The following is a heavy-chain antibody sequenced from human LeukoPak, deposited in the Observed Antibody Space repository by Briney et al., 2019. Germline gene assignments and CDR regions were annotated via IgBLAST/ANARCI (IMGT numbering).Heavy chain of an antibody. CDR2: INEDGTDK. Sequence: GGSLRLSCAASGFTFISSGMTWVRKAPGKGLEWVAHINEDGTDKYYVDSVTGRFTISRDNTKNSLYLQMSSLRDEDTAVYYCATWSNAWEFDYWGQGALVSVSS. V-gene: IGHV3-7*05. CDR3: ATWSNAWEFDY. J-gene: IGHJ4*02. CDR1: GFTFISSG. D-gene: IGHD1-26*01.